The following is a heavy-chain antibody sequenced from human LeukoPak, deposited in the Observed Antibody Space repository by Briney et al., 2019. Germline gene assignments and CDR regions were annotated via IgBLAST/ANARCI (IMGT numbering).Heavy chain of an antibody. CDR3: ARHSNKKGYGDPSTQKNDL. D-gene: IGHD4-17*01. Sequence: PSETLSLTCAVYGGSFSGYYWNWIRQPPGKGLEWIGSIYYSGSTYYNPSLKSRVTISVDTSKNQFSLKLSSVTAADTAVYYCARHSNKKGYGDPSTQKNDLWGRGTLVTVSS. CDR2: IYYSGST. V-gene: IGHV4-34*01. CDR1: GGSFSGYY. J-gene: IGHJ2*01.